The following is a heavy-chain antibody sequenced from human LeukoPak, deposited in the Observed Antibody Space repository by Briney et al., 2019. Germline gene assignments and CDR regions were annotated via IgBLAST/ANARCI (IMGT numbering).Heavy chain of an antibody. J-gene: IGHJ4*02. CDR1: GYTFTGYY. Sequence: GASVKVSCKASGYTFTGYYMHWVRQAPGQGLEWMGWINPNSGGTNYAQKFQGRVTMTRDTSISTAYMELSRLRSDDTAVYYCALYYYDSSGYYFDYWGQGTLVTVSS. V-gene: IGHV1-2*02. CDR3: ALYYYDSSGYYFDY. D-gene: IGHD3-22*01. CDR2: INPNSGGT.